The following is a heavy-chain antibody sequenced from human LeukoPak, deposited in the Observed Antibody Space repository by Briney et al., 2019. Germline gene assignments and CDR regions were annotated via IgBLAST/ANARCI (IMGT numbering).Heavy chain of an antibody. J-gene: IGHJ3*02. D-gene: IGHD3-3*02. Sequence: PGGSLRLSCAASGFTFSSYSRNWVRQPPGKGLEWVSYISSSSNTMYYADSVKGRFTISRDNAKNSLYLQMNSLRAEDTAVYYCARRVALNAFDIWGQGTMVTVSS. CDR1: GFTFSSYS. V-gene: IGHV3-48*01. CDR3: ARRVALNAFDI. CDR2: ISSSSNTM.